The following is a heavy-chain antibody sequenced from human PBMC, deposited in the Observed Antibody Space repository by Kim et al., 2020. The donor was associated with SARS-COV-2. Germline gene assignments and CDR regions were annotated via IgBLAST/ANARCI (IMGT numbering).Heavy chain of an antibody. CDR1: GGSISSSYYN. CDR3: VRSYYDILTGHNWFDP. CDR2: VYYSGSS. V-gene: IGHV4-39*01. D-gene: IGHD3-9*01. J-gene: IGHJ5*02. Sequence: SETLSLTCTVSGGSISSSYYNWGWIRQPPGKGLDWIGTVYYSGSSYYNPSLKGRVTISVDTSENQSSLHLTSVTAADTALYYCVRSYYDILTGHNWFDP.